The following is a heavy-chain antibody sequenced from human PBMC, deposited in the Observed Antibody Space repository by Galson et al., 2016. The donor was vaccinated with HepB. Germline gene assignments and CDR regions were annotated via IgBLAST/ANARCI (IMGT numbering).Heavy chain of an antibody. V-gene: IGHV5-51*01. CDR2: IYPGDSDT. CDR1: GYTFTRYW. Sequence: QSGAEVKKPGESMKVSCKTSGYTFTRYWIGWVRQMPGKGLEWMGIIYPGDSDTRYSPSFQGPVSISADKSISTAYLQWSSLKASDTAVYYCARRGSGWSQNWFDPWGQGTLVTVSS. J-gene: IGHJ5*02. D-gene: IGHD6-19*01. CDR3: ARRGSGWSQNWFDP.